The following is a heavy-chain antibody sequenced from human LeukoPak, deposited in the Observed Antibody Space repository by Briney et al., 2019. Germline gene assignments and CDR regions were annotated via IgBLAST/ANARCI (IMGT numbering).Heavy chain of an antibody. J-gene: IGHJ4*02. CDR1: GFTISRHS. CDR2: IGHDGAVI. D-gene: IGHD1-14*01. V-gene: IGHV3-23*01. Sequence: GGSLRLSCAASGFTISRHSMNWVRQAPGKGLQWVSVIGHDGAVIQYADSVKGRFTISRDNSKKMLYLQMNSLTYDDTAIYYCAKYRTTSVPPRNFDYWGQGTLVTVSS. CDR3: AKYRTTSVPPRNFDY.